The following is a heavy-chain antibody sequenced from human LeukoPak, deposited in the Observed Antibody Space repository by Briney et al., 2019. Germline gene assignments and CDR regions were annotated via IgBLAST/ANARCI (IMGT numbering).Heavy chain of an antibody. CDR3: ARDSRYSSGWPSFDY. V-gene: IGHV4-39*07. CDR1: GGSITSDGYY. D-gene: IGHD6-19*01. Sequence: SETLSLTCTVSGGSITSDGYYWGWIRQPPGKGLEWIGSIYYSGSTYYNPSLKSRVTISVDTSKNQFSLKLSSVTAADTAVYYCARDSRYSSGWPSFDYWGQGTLVTVSS. J-gene: IGHJ4*02. CDR2: IYYSGST.